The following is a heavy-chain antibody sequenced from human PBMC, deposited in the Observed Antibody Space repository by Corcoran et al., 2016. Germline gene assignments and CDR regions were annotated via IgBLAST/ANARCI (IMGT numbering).Heavy chain of an antibody. V-gene: IGHV4-4*07. CDR3: ARDPEEGEDSSSSPHDY. CDR2: IYTSGST. CDR1: GGSISSYY. J-gene: IGHJ4*02. D-gene: IGHD6-13*01. Sequence: QVQLQESGPGLVKPSETLSLTCTVSGGSISSYYWSWIRQPAGKGLEWIGRIYTSGSTNYNPSLKSRVTMSVDTSKNQFSLKLSSVTAADTAVYYCARDPEEGEDSSSSPHDYWGQGTLVTVSS.